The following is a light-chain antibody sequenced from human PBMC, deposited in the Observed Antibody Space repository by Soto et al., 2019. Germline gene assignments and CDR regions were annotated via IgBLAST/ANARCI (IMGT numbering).Light chain of an antibody. V-gene: IGKV4-1*01. CDR2: WAS. CDR1: QSVLYSSNSKNY. CDR3: QQYYSIMYT. J-gene: IGKJ2*01. Sequence: DIVMTQSPDSLAVSLGERATINCKSSQSVLYSSNSKNYLAWYQQKPGQPPKLLIYWASIRESGVPDRFSGSGSGTDFTLTISSLQAEDVAVYYCQQYYSIMYTFGQGTKLEIK.